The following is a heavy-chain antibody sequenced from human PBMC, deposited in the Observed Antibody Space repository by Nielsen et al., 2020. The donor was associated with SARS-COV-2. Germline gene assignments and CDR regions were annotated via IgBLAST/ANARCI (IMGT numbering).Heavy chain of an antibody. D-gene: IGHD1-26*01. J-gene: IGHJ4*02. CDR1: GYTFTSYG. CDR2: ISAYNGNT. Sequence: ASVKVSCKASGYTFTSYGISWVRQAPGQGLEWMGWISAYNGNTNYAQKLQGRVTMTTDTSTSTAYMELRSLRSEDTAVYYCARGGVSIVGAVYFDYWGQGTLVTVSS. CDR3: ARGGVSIVGAVYFDY. V-gene: IGHV1-18*01.